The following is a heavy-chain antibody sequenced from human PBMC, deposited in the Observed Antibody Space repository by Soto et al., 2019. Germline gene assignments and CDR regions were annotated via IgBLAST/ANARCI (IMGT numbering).Heavy chain of an antibody. D-gene: IGHD3-10*01. CDR1: GFTFSSYA. J-gene: IGHJ4*02. CDR3: AKVRRFGELRSLY. V-gene: IGHV3-23*01. CDR2: IGVSGDTT. Sequence: EVQLLESGGGLVQPGGSLRLSCAASGFTFSSYAVSWVRQAPGKGLAWVSAIGVSGDTTYYADSVKGRFTISRDNSKNTLYLQMGSLRAEETAVYYCAKVRRFGELRSLYWGQGTLVTVSS.